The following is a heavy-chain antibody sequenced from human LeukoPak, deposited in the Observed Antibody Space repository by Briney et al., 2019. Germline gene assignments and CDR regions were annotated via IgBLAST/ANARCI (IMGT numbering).Heavy chain of an antibody. Sequence: SETLSLTCTVSGGSISSYYWSWIRQPPGKGLEWIGYIYYSGSTNYNPSLKSRVTISVDTSKNQFSLKLSSVTAADTAVYYCARAVGFWSGSGMDVWGQGTTVTVSS. CDR1: GGSISSYY. CDR2: IYYSGST. J-gene: IGHJ6*02. CDR3: ARAVGFWSGSGMDV. V-gene: IGHV4-59*12. D-gene: IGHD3-3*01.